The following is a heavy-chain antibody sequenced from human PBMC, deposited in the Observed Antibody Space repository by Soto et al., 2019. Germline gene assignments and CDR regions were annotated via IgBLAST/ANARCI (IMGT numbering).Heavy chain of an antibody. D-gene: IGHD5-12*01. CDR3: AIVLYSLYYYYGMDV. Sequence: GGSLRLSCAASGFTFSSYAMSWVRQAPGKGLEWVSAISGSGGSTYYADSVKGRFTISRDNSKNTLYLQMNSLRAEDTAVYYCAIVLYSLYYYYGMDVWGQGTSVTVSS. CDR2: ISGSGGST. J-gene: IGHJ6*02. CDR1: GFTFSSYA. V-gene: IGHV3-23*01.